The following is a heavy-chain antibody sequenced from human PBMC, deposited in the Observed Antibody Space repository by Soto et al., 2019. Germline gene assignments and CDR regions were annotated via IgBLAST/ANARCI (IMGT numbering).Heavy chain of an antibody. CDR3: AKSYSTITNSDP. J-gene: IGHJ5*02. CDR2: ISGTTGYT. D-gene: IGHD6-13*01. V-gene: IGHV3-21*01. CDR1: GFTLSENS. Sequence: EVQLVESGGGLVKPGGSLRLSCAASGFTLSENSMNWVRQAPGKGLEWVSSISGTTGYTYYADSVKGRFTISRDNAKTSLSLQMNSLRAEDTAVYYCAKSYSTITNSDPWGQGTLVTVSS.